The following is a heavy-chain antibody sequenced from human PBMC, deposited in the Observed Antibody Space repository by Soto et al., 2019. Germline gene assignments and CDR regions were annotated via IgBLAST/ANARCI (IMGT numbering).Heavy chain of an antibody. V-gene: IGHV4-59*02. Sequence: SETLSLTCSVSGGSVSSYYWSWIRQPPGKGLEWIGYIHINGRTNHNPSLKSRVTLSVDTSKNQVSLRLSSVTTADTALYYCARTTAVPNTLRSRYFFDYWGQGTLVTVSS. J-gene: IGHJ4*02. CDR1: GGSVSSYY. CDR2: IHINGRT. D-gene: IGHD4-17*01. CDR3: ARTTAVPNTLRSRYFFDY.